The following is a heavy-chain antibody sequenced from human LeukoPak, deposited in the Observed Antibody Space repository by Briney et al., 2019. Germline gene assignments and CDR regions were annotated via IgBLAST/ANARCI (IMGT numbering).Heavy chain of an antibody. CDR3: ARERRDGDYGGYFDY. V-gene: IGHV4-38-2*02. J-gene: IGHJ4*02. D-gene: IGHD4-17*01. CDR2: IYHSGNT. Sequence: SETLSLTCTVSGYSISSGYYWGWIRQPPGKGLEWIGSIYHSGNTYYNPSLKSRVTISVDTSKNQFSLKLSSVTAADTAVYYCARERRDGDYGGYFDYWGQGTLVTVSS. CDR1: GYSISSGYY.